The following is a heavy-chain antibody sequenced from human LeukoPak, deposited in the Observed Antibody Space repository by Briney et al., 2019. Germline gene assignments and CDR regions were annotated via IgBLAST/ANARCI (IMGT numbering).Heavy chain of an antibody. J-gene: IGHJ4*02. V-gene: IGHV3-21*01. D-gene: IGHD3-22*01. CDR1: GFTFSSYS. CDR2: ISSSSRYI. Sequence: GGSLRLSCAASGFTFSSYSMNWVRQAPGKGLEWVSSISSSSRYIYYADSVKGRFTISRDNAKNSLYLQMNSLRAEDTAVYYCARAVGGYDRSGYYPCHFDYWGQGTLVTVSS. CDR3: ARAVGGYDRSGYYPCHFDY.